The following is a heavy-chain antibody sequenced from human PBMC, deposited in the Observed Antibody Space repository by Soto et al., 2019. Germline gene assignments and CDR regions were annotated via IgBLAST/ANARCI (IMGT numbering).Heavy chain of an antibody. D-gene: IGHD6-19*01. J-gene: IGHJ6*02. Sequence: GGSLRLSCEASGFTFRHFGMPWVRQAPGKGLEWVALMSHSGSVKFHADIVKGRFTISRDNSKNTLYLQMSSLRAEDTAVYYCVKDGSSGWPYYYGMDVWGQGTTVTVSS. CDR2: MSHSGSVK. V-gene: IGHV3-30*18. CDR3: VKDGSSGWPYYYGMDV. CDR1: GFTFRHFG.